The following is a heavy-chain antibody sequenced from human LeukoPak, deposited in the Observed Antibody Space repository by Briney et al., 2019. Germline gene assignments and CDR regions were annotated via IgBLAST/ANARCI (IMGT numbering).Heavy chain of an antibody. CDR3: ARVDYYGSGSADY. V-gene: IGHV3-21*01. Sequence: PGRSLRLSCAASGFTFSSYSMNWVRQAPGKGLEWVSSISSSSSYIYYADSVKGRFTISRDNAKNSLYLQMNSLRAEDTAVYYCARVDYYGSGSADYWGQGTLVTVSS. CDR2: ISSSSSYI. D-gene: IGHD3-10*01. CDR1: GFTFSSYS. J-gene: IGHJ4*02.